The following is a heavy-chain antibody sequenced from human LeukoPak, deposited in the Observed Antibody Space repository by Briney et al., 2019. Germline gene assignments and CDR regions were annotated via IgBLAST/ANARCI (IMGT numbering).Heavy chain of an antibody. J-gene: IGHJ4*02. Sequence: PGGSLRLSCAPSGFTFSNAWMSWVRQAPGKGREWVGRVKSKTDGGTTDYAAPVKGRFTISRDDSKNTLYLQMNSLKTEDTAVYYCTTDHIVVVTAIDDYWGQGTLVTVSS. CDR2: VKSKTDGGTT. CDR1: GFTFSNAW. D-gene: IGHD2-21*02. V-gene: IGHV3-15*01. CDR3: TTDHIVVVTAIDDY.